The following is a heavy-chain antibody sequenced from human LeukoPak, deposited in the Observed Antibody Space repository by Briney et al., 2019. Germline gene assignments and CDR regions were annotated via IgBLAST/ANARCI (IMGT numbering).Heavy chain of an antibody. CDR1: GFTFSTYG. Sequence: GGSLRLSCAASGFTFSTYGVGWVRQAPGKGPEWVADISTNGHNAYYPDSVKGRFTISRDNSENTLYLQMNTLRAEDTAVYYCAKGHTGYFFTIDYWGQGTLVTVSS. D-gene: IGHD5-18*01. V-gene: IGHV3-23*01. CDR2: ISTNGHNA. CDR3: AKGHTGYFFTIDY. J-gene: IGHJ4*02.